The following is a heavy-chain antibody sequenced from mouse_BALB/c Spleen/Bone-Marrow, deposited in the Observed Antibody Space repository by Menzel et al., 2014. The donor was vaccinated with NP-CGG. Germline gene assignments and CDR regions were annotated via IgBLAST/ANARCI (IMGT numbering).Heavy chain of an antibody. D-gene: IGHD2-10*02. J-gene: IGHJ4*01. CDR2: ISSGGST. CDR3: AREEYGQKVYAMDY. V-gene: IGHV5-6-5*01. Sequence: EVKVVESGGGLVKPGGSLKLSCAASGFTFSSYAMSWVRQTPEKRLEWVASISSGGSTYYPDSEKGRFTISRDNARNILYLQMSSLRSEDTAMYYCAREEYGQKVYAMDYWGQGTSVTVSS. CDR1: GFTFSSYA.